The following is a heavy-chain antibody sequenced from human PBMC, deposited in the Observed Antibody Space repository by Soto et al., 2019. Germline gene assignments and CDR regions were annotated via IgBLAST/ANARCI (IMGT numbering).Heavy chain of an antibody. CDR1: GHTFTSYY. CDR3: ARDLSSSPYFDY. Sequence: GASAKVSCKASGHTFTSYYMHWVRQAPGQGLEWMGIINPSGGSTTYAQKFQGRVTMTRDTSTSTVYMDLSSLRSEDTAVYYCARDLSSSPYFDYWGQGTLVTVSS. D-gene: IGHD6-6*01. J-gene: IGHJ4*02. CDR2: INPSGGST. V-gene: IGHV1-46*03.